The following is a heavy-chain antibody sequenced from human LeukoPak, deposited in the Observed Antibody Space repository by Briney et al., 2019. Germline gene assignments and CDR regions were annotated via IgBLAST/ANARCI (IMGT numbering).Heavy chain of an antibody. CDR2: IYYSGST. Sequence: SETLSLTCTVSGGSISSYYWSWIRQPPGKGLEWIGYIYYSGSTNYNPSLKSRVTISVDTSKNQFSLKLSSVTAADTAVYYCARGDTAMVTRYFDYWGQGTLVTVSS. J-gene: IGHJ4*02. CDR1: GGSISSYY. CDR3: ARGDTAMVTRYFDY. D-gene: IGHD5-18*01. V-gene: IGHV4-59*08.